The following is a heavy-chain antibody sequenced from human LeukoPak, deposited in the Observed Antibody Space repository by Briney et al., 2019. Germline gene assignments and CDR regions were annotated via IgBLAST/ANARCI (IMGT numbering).Heavy chain of an antibody. Sequence: GSLRLSCAASGFTFSSYGMHWVRQAPGKGLEWVAFIRYDGSNKYYADSVKGRFTISRDNSKNTLYLQMNSLRAEDTAVYYCARDEAPVISSGWYYIWGQGTLVTVSS. CDR1: GFTFSSYG. CDR2: IRYDGSNK. V-gene: IGHV3-30*02. J-gene: IGHJ4*02. D-gene: IGHD6-19*01. CDR3: ARDEAPVISSGWYYI.